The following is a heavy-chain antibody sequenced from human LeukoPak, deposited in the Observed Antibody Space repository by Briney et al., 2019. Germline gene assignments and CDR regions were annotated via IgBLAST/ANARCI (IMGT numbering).Heavy chain of an antibody. CDR3: ARARYGSGGHFFDF. D-gene: IGHD3-10*01. V-gene: IGHV3-7*04. CDR2: IKQDGSEI. J-gene: IGHJ4*02. Sequence: PGGSLRLSCAASGFNFNSYWMSWVRQAPGKGLECVANIKQDGSEIYFVDSVKGRVTISRDNAKSSLYLQMNSLRGEDTAVYYCARARYGSGGHFFDFWGQGALVTVSS. CDR1: GFNFNSYW.